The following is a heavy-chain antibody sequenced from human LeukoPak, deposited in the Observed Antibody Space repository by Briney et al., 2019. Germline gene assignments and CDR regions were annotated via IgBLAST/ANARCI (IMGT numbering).Heavy chain of an antibody. CDR3: ATVWWFGESSNWFDP. V-gene: IGHV4-59*01. CDR2: IYYSGST. Sequence: PSETLSLTCTVSGGSISSYYWSWIRQPPGKGLEWIGYIYYSGSTNYNPSLKSRVTISVDTSKNQFSLKLSSVTAADTAVYYCATVWWFGESSNWFDPWGQGTLVTVSS. D-gene: IGHD3-10*01. CDR1: GGSISSYY. J-gene: IGHJ5*02.